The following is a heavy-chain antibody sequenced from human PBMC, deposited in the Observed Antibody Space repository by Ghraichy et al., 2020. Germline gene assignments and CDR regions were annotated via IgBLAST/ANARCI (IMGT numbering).Heavy chain of an antibody. V-gene: IGHV3-23*01. J-gene: IGHJ4*02. CDR1: GFTFTTYV. Sequence: GGSLRLSCAASGFTFTTYVMSWVRQAPGKGLDWVSLISSGGGTYYADSVKGRFTISRDNSKNTLSLQMNSLRAEDTAVYYCAKVLLFCSGGNCYRNFDYWGRGTLVTVSS. CDR3: AKVLLFCSGGNCYRNFDY. CDR2: ISSGGGT. D-gene: IGHD2-15*01.